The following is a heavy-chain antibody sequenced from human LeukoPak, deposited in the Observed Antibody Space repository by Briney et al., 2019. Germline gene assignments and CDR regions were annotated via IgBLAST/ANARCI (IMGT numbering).Heavy chain of an antibody. CDR1: GGSISSSSYY. CDR3: ARHGINYGSGSYY. D-gene: IGHD3-10*01. V-gene: IGHV4-39*01. CDR2: IYYSGST. Sequence: VKPSETLSLTCTVSGGSISSSSYYCGWIRQPPGKGLEWIGSIYYSGSTYYNPSLKSRVTISVDTSKNQFSLKLSSVTAADTAVYYCARHGINYGSGSYYWGQGTLVTVSS. J-gene: IGHJ4*02.